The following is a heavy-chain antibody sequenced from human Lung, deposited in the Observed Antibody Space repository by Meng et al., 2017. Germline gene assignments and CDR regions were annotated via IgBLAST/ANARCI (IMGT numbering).Heavy chain of an antibody. Sequence: AGLLQPWATLSPTCAVVGGSFSDSYWSWIRQPPGKGLEWIGEINHSGSTNYNPSLESRATISVDTSQNNLSLKLSSVTAADSAVYYCARGPTTMAHDFDYWGQGTLVTVSS. CDR3: ARGPTTMAHDFDY. CDR2: INHSGST. J-gene: IGHJ4*02. CDR1: GGSFSDSY. V-gene: IGHV4-34*01. D-gene: IGHD4-11*01.